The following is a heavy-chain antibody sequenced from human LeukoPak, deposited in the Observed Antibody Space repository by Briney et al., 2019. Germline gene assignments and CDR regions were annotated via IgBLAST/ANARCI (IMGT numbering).Heavy chain of an antibody. CDR1: GGSISSSSYY. Sequence: SQTLSLTCTVSGGSISSSSYYWGWIRQPPGRGLDWIGSIYYSGNTYYNPSLKSRVTISVDTSNNQFSLKLTSVTAADTAVYYCARRRTATVDFDYWGQGTLVTVSS. D-gene: IGHD4-23*01. CDR3: ARRRTATVDFDY. CDR2: IYYSGNT. J-gene: IGHJ4*02. V-gene: IGHV4-39*01.